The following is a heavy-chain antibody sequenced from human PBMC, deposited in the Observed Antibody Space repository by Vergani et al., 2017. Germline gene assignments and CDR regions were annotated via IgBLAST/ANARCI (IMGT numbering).Heavy chain of an antibody. CDR1: GGTFSSYT. Sequence: QVQLVQSGAEVKKPGSSVKVSCKASGGTFSSYTISWVRQAPGQGLEWMGRIIPILGIATYAQKFQGRVTITADKSTSTAYMELSRLRSDDTAVYYCASTVLDYYGMDVWGQGTTVTVSS. V-gene: IGHV1-69*02. CDR2: IIPILGIA. D-gene: IGHD4-17*01. CDR3: ASTVLDYYGMDV. J-gene: IGHJ6*02.